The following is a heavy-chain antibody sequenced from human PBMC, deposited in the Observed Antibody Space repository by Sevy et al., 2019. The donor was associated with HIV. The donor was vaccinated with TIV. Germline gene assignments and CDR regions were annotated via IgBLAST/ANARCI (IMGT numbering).Heavy chain of an antibody. CDR1: GFTFSNAW. CDR3: TTDRVGYCSSTSCYTSDAFDI. D-gene: IGHD2-2*02. Sequence: GGSLRLSCAASGFTFSNAWMSWVRQAPGKGLEWVGRIKSKTDGGTTDYATPVKGRFTISRDDSKNTPYLQMNSLKTEDTAVYYCTTDRVGYCSSTSCYTSDAFDIWGQGTMVTVSS. J-gene: IGHJ3*02. CDR2: IKSKTDGGTT. V-gene: IGHV3-15*01.